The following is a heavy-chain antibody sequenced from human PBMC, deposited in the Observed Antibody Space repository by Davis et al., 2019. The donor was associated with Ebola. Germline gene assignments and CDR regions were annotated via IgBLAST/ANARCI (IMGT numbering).Heavy chain of an antibody. CDR2: INPNSGGT. CDR3: ARDPGVVGATGYFAY. Sequence: ASVKVSCKASGYTFTGYYMHWVRQAPGQGLEWMGWINPNSGGTNYAQKFQGWVTMTRDTSISTAYMELSRLRSDDTAVYYCARDPGVVGATGYFAYWGQGTLVTVSS. J-gene: IGHJ4*02. V-gene: IGHV1-2*04. CDR1: GYTFTGYY. D-gene: IGHD1-26*01.